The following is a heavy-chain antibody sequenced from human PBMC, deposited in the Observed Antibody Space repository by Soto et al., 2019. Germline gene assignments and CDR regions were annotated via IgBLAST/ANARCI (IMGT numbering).Heavy chain of an antibody. CDR3: XXXXXXXXXXXFDX. V-gene: IGHV3-30*04. CDR1: GFTFSLYA. Sequence: QVQLVESGGGVVQPGRSLRLSCAASGFTFSLYAMHWVRQAPGKKLEWVALMSYDGTNIRYVDSVKGRFTISRDNSKNILYLQMXSXXXXXXXXXXXXXXXXXXXXXXFDXWGQGTLVTVSS. CDR2: MSYDGTNI. J-gene: IGHJ4*02.